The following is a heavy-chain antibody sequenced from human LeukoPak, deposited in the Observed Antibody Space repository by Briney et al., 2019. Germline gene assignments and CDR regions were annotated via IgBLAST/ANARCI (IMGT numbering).Heavy chain of an antibody. J-gene: IGHJ4*02. CDR1: GFTFSSYW. CDR3: TRDVASSTYHFDSSGLLDY. Sequence: PGGSLRLSCAASGFTFSSYWMSRVRQAPGKGLEWVANINEDGSKKYYVDSVKGRLTISRDNAEKSLYLQMDSLRGEDTAVYYCTRDVASSTYHFDSSGLLDYWGQGTLVTVSS. V-gene: IGHV3-7*01. D-gene: IGHD3-22*01. CDR2: INEDGSKK.